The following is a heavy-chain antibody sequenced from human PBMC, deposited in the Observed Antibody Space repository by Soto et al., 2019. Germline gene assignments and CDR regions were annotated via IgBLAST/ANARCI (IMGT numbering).Heavy chain of an antibody. J-gene: IGHJ5*02. Sequence: GGSLRLSCAVSGFTVSNNYMSWVRQAPGKGLEGVSVIYSGGYAAYGDSVKGRFTISRDNSKNTLYLQMNSLRADDTAVYYCAKSSPQYASAIQAFFDPWGLGTLVNVSS. D-gene: IGHD2-2*01. CDR2: IYSGGYA. CDR3: AKSSPQYASAIQAFFDP. CDR1: GFTVSNNY. V-gene: IGHV3-53*01.